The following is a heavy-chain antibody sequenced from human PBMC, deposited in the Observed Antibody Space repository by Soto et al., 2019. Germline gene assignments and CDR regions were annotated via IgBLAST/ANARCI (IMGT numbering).Heavy chain of an antibody. D-gene: IGHD3-22*01. CDR1: GYTFTRYY. CDR3: ARGYYYDSSGGMDV. J-gene: IGHJ6*02. Sequence: ASVKVSCKASGYTFTRYYINWVRQATGQGLEWMGWMNPNSGNTGYAQKFQGRVTMTRNTSISTAYMELSSLRSEDTAVYYCARGYYYDSSGGMDVWGQGTTVTVSS. CDR2: MNPNSGNT. V-gene: IGHV1-8*01.